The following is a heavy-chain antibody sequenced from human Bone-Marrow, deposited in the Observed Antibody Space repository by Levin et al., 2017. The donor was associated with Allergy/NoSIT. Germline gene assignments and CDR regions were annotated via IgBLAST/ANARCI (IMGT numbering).Heavy chain of an antibody. CDR3: AKEPPGIAAPSYAMDV. CDR2: ISKDGSDK. D-gene: IGHD6-25*01. Sequence: GGSLRLSCAVSGFPFSSYGMHWVRQAPGKGLEWVAFISKDGSDKFYADSVKGRLAISRDNPKNMLYLQMDTLTADDTAVYYCAKEPPGIAAPSYAMDVWGQGTTVTVSS. J-gene: IGHJ6*02. V-gene: IGHV3-30*18. CDR1: GFPFSSYG.